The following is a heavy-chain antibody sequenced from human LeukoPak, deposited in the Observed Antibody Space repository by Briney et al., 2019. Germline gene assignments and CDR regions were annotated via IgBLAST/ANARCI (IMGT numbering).Heavy chain of an antibody. Sequence: KPSETLSLTCAVYGGSFSGYYWSWIRQPPGKGLEWIGEINHSGSTKYNPSLKSRVTISVDTSKNQFSLKLSSVTAADTAVYYCARATLIAVAGSDYWFDPWGQGTLVTVSS. CDR3: ARATLIAVAGSDYWFDP. V-gene: IGHV4-34*01. CDR2: INHSGST. J-gene: IGHJ5*02. D-gene: IGHD6-19*01. CDR1: GGSFSGYY.